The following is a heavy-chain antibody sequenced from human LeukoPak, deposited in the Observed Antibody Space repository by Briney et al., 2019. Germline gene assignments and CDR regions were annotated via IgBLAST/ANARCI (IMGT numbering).Heavy chain of an antibody. CDR2: INSDGSSI. CDR3: AREGHVSGYDFDC. D-gene: IGHD5-12*01. V-gene: IGHV3-74*03. CDR1: GFTFSSYR. Sequence: PGGSLRLSCAASGFTFSSYRLHWVRQAPGKGLVWVSRINSDGSSITYADSVKGRFTISRDNAKNTLYLQMNSLRVEDTAVYYCAREGHVSGYDFDCWGQGTLVTVSS. J-gene: IGHJ4*02.